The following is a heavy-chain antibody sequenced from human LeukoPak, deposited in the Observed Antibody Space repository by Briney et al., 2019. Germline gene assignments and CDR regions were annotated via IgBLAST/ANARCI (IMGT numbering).Heavy chain of an antibody. Sequence: GGSLRLSCSVSGFSFSSYAMHWVRQAPGKGLEYVSSISSNGDSTYYADSVKGRFTISRDNSKNTLFLQMSSLRAEDTAMYYCVKDRYVDYWGQGTLVTVSS. V-gene: IGHV3-64D*09. D-gene: IGHD3-16*01. CDR2: ISSNGDST. CDR1: GFSFSSYA. CDR3: VKDRYVDY. J-gene: IGHJ4*02.